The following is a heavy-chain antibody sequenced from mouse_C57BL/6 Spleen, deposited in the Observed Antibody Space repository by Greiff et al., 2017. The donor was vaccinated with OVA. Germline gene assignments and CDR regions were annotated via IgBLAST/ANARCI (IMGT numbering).Heavy chain of an antibody. CDR1: GYTFTSYW. CDR2: INPSNGGT. D-gene: IGHD3-3*01. Sequence: VQLQQPGTELVKPGASVKLSCKASGYTFTSYWMHWVQQRPGQGLEWIGNINPSNGGTNYNEKFKSKATLTVDKSSSTAYMQLSSLTSEDSAVYYCARGGLPHYYAMDYWGQGTSVTVSS. CDR3: ARGGLPHYYAMDY. V-gene: IGHV1-53*01. J-gene: IGHJ4*01.